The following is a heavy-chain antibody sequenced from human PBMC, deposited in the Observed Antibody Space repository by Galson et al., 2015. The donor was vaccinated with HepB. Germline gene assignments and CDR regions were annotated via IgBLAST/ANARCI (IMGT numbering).Heavy chain of an antibody. CDR1: GFTFGDYA. J-gene: IGHJ4*02. D-gene: IGHD3-3*01. CDR3: TRDRFLEWPHSGFDY. V-gene: IGHV3-49*03. Sequence: SLRLSCAASGFTFGDYAMSWFRQAPGKGLEWVGFIRSKAYGGTTEYAASVKGRFTISRDDSKSIAYLQVNSLKTEDTAVYYCTRDRFLEWPHSGFDYWGQGTLVTVSS. CDR2: IRSKAYGGTT.